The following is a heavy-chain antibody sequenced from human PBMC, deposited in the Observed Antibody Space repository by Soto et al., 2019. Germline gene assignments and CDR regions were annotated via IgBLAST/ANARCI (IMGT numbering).Heavy chain of an antibody. CDR3: AKRDVVVPAAHPEYFQH. Sequence: GGSLRLSCAASGFTFSSYAMSWVRQAPGKGLEWVSAISGSGGSTYYADSVKGRFTISRDNSKNTLYLQMNSLRAEDTAVYYCAKRDVVVPAAHPEYFQHWGQGTLVTAPQ. J-gene: IGHJ1*01. CDR1: GFTFSSYA. CDR2: ISGSGGST. V-gene: IGHV3-23*01. D-gene: IGHD2-2*01.